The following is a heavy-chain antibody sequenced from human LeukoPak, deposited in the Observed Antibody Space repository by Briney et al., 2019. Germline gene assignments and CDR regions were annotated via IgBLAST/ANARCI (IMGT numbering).Heavy chain of an antibody. D-gene: IGHD3-22*01. CDR1: GYTFTGYY. V-gene: IGHV1-2*02. CDR3: ARDLVATDPITMIVVVIWIN. CDR2: INPNSGGT. Sequence: ASVKVSCKASGYTFTGYYMHWVQQAPGQGLEWMGWINPNSGGTNYAQKFQGRVTMTRDTSISTAYMELSRLRSDDTAVYYCARDLVATDPITMIVVVIWINWGQGTLVTVSS. J-gene: IGHJ4*02.